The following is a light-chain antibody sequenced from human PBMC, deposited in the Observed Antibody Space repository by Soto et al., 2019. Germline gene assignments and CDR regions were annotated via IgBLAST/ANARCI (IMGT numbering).Light chain of an antibody. J-gene: IGLJ1*01. Sequence: LTQPASVSGSPGQSITISCTGTSSDVGGYNYVSWYQQHPGKAPKLMIYDVTNRPSGVSNRFSGSKSGNTASLTISGLQAEDEADYYCSSCTTSSTLYVFGTGTKVTVL. CDR1: SSDVGGYNY. CDR2: DVT. CDR3: SSCTTSSTLYV. V-gene: IGLV2-14*01.